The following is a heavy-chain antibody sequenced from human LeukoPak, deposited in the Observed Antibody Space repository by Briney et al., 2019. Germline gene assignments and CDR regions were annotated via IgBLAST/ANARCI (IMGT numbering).Heavy chain of an antibody. CDR1: GGSISSNGYY. Sequence: SETLSLTCTVSGGSISSNGYYWGWIRQPPGKGLEWIGSFYYTGSTFYSPSLKSRVTISVDTSKNQFSLKLRSVTAADTAVFYCARRSGTYHAFDIWGQETMVTVSS. V-gene: IGHV4-39*01. CDR2: FYYTGST. CDR3: ARRSGTYHAFDI. J-gene: IGHJ3*02. D-gene: IGHD1-26*01.